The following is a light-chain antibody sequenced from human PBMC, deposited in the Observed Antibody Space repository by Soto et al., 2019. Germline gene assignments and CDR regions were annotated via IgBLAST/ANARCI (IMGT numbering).Light chain of an antibody. J-gene: IGKJ5*01. CDR1: QSVSSY. V-gene: IGKV3-11*01. Sequence: EMVLTRSPASLSLSPVERATLSCRASQSVSSYLAWYQQKPGQAPRLLIYDASNRATGIPARFSGSGSGTDFTLTISSLEPEHFAVYYCQQRSHWPPITFGQGTRLEIK. CDR2: DAS. CDR3: QQRSHWPPIT.